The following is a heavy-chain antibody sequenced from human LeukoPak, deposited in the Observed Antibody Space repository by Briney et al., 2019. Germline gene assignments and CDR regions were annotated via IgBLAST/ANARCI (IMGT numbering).Heavy chain of an antibody. J-gene: IGHJ3*02. V-gene: IGHV4-59*12. CDR1: GGSISSYY. CDR2: IYYSGST. CDR3: ARDLPSSEDFDAFDI. Sequence: SETLSLTCTVSGGSISSYYWSWIRQPPGKGLEWIGYIYYSGSTNYNPSLKSRVTMSVDTSKNQFSLKLSSVTAADTAVYYCARDLPSSEDFDAFDIWGQGTMVTVSS. D-gene: IGHD6-6*01.